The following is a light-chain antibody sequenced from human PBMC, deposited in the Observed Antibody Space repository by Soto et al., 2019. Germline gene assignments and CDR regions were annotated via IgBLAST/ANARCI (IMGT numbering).Light chain of an antibody. CDR1: QSVSNNY. V-gene: IGKV3-20*01. Sequence: EIVLTQSPGTLTLPPGERATLSCRASQSVSNNYLAWYQQKRGQAPRLLMSGASNRATGIPDRFSGSGSGTDFTLTISRLEPEDFAVYYCQQYGSSPDTFGPGTKVDIK. CDR3: QQYGSSPDT. J-gene: IGKJ3*01. CDR2: GAS.